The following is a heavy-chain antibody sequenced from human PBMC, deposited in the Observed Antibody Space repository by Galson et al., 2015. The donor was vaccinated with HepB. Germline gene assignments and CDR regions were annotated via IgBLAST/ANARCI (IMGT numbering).Heavy chain of an antibody. J-gene: IGHJ4*02. CDR1: GYTFTSYY. CDR3: AREFGALAYSSSWYHYFDY. V-gene: IGHV1-46*01. CDR2: INPSGGST. D-gene: IGHD6-13*01. Sequence: SVKVSCKASGYTFTSYYMHWVRQAPGQGLEWMGIINPSGGSTSYAQKFQGRVTMTRDTSTSTVYMELSSLRSEDTAVYYCAREFGALAYSSSWYHYFDYWGQGTLVTVSS.